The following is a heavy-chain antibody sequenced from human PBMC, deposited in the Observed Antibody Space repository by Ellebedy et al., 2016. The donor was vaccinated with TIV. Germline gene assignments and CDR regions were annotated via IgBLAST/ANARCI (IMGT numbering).Heavy chain of an antibody. CDR3: ARSYGSGSYSPDY. D-gene: IGHD3-10*01. Sequence: PGGSLRLSCAASGFTVSSNYMSWVRQAPGKGLEWVSVIYSGGSTYYADSVKGRFTISRDNSKNTLYLQMNGLRAEDTAVYYCARSYGSGSYSPDYWGQGTLVTVSS. CDR2: IYSGGST. J-gene: IGHJ4*02. CDR1: GFTVSSNY. V-gene: IGHV3-66*01.